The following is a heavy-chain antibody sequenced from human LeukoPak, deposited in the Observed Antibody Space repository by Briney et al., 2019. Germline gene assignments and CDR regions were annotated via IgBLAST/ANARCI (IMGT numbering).Heavy chain of an antibody. D-gene: IGHD3-22*01. V-gene: IGHV1-18*01. Sequence: ASVKVSCKASGYTFISYGISWVRQAPGQGLEWMGWINPYNGDTNYAQKLQGRVTITRDTSASTAYMELSSLRSEDTAVYYCARGWGKEYYYDSSGYYGVDYWGQGTLVTVSS. CDR1: GYTFISYG. J-gene: IGHJ4*02. CDR3: ARGWGKEYYYDSSGYYGVDY. CDR2: INPYNGDT.